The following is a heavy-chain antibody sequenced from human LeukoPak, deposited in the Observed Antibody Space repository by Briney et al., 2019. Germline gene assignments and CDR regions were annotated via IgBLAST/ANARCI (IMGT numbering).Heavy chain of an antibody. CDR3: ARERGVRD. D-gene: IGHD3-10*01. CDR1: GFTFSSYG. CDR2: ISSGSSYT. J-gene: IGHJ4*02. Sequence: GGSLRLSCAASGFTFSSYGMHWVRQAPGKGLEWVSYISSGSSYTHYADSVKGRFTISRDNAKNSLYLQMNSLTAEDTAVYYCARERGVRDWGQGTLVTVSS. V-gene: IGHV3-21*05.